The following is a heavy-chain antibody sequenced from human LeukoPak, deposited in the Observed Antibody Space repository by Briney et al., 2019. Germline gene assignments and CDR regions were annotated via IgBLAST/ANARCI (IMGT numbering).Heavy chain of an antibody. Sequence: SVKVSCKASGGTFSSYDISWVRQAPGQGLEWMGGIIPFFGTANYAQKFQGRVTITADKSTSTAYMELSSLRSEDTAVYYCASGRTDIVVVPATLRNYFFDYWGQGTLVTVSS. J-gene: IGHJ4*02. CDR1: GGTFSSYD. CDR3: ASGRTDIVVVPATLRNYFFDY. V-gene: IGHV1-69*06. CDR2: IIPFFGTA. D-gene: IGHD2-2*01.